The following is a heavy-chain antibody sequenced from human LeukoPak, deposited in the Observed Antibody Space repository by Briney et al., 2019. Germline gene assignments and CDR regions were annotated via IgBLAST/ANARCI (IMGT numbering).Heavy chain of an antibody. CDR1: GYTFTSHG. V-gene: IGHV1-18*01. CDR3: AKVHCISTNCNHIWTYFDY. D-gene: IGHD2-2*01. CDR2: ITVNNGYT. J-gene: IGHJ4*02. Sequence: GASVKVSCKAAGYTFTSHGFIWLRQAPGQGLEWMGWITVNNGYTKYAQELQGRVTKTTDTSTSTAYMELRSLRSDDTAVYYCAKVHCISTNCNHIWTYFDYWGQGTLVTVSS.